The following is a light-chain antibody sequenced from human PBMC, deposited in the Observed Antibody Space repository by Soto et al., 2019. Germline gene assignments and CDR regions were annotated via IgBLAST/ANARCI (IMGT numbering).Light chain of an antibody. Sequence: AIQLTQSPSSLSASVGDRVTITCRASQGISSALAWYQQKPGKAPKLLIYDASSLESGVPSRFSDSGSGTDFTLTISSLQPEDFATYYCQQFNSYPQAYTFGQGTKLEIK. CDR1: QGISSA. V-gene: IGKV1-13*02. CDR2: DAS. CDR3: QQFNSYPQAYT. J-gene: IGKJ2*01.